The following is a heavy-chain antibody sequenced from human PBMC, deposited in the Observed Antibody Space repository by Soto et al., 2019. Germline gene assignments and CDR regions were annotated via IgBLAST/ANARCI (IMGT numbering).Heavy chain of an antibody. D-gene: IGHD3-22*01. CDR2: ISGSGGST. CDR3: AKDLDDSSGYLIYYFDY. V-gene: IGHV3-23*01. Sequence: PGGSLRLSCAASGFTFSNYAMSWVRQAPGKGLKWVSIISGSGGSTYYADSVKGRFTISRDNSKNMLYLQMNSLRAEDTAVYYCAKDLDDSSGYLIYYFDYWGQGTLVTVSS. CDR1: GFTFSNYA. J-gene: IGHJ4*02.